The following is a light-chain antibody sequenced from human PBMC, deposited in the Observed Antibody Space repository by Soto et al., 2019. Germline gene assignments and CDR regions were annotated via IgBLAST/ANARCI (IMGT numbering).Light chain of an antibody. CDR1: QGIRKD. V-gene: IGKV1-17*01. CDR3: PQYNSYPRT. Sequence: DIQMTQSPSSLSASVGDTVIITCRASQGIRKDLGWYQQKVGEAPRRLIFGAAALQSGVPPRFSGSGSGTDFTLTISSLQPEDFATYYCPQYNSYPRTFGQGTKVDIK. J-gene: IGKJ1*01. CDR2: GAA.